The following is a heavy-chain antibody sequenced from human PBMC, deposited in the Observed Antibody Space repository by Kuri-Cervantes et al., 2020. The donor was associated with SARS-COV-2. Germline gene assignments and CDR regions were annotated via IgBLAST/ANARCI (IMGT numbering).Heavy chain of an antibody. Sequence: GGSLRLSCVASGFSFSTYWMNWVRQAQGKVLVWVANIKQDDTESYYVDSVRGRITISRDNAKNPRYLQMNSLKAEDTAIDYCVRGTEDYSAARCFFDYWGQGTPVTVSS. CDR3: VRGTEDYSAARCFFDY. CDR1: GFSFSTYW. V-gene: IGHV3-7*03. J-gene: IGHJ4*02. CDR2: IKQDDTES. D-gene: IGHD4-11*01.